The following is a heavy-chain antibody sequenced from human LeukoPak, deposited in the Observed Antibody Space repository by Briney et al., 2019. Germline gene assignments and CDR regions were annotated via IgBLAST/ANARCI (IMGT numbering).Heavy chain of an antibody. Sequence: SETLSLTCTVSGGSISSYYWSWIRQSSGKGLEWIGYIYYSGSTNYNPSLKSRVTISVDTSKNQFSLKLSSVTAADTAVYYCARGEINYYYYMDVWGKGTTVTVSS. V-gene: IGHV4-59*01. CDR2: IYYSGST. CDR1: GGSISSYY. J-gene: IGHJ6*03. CDR3: ARGEINYYYYMDV.